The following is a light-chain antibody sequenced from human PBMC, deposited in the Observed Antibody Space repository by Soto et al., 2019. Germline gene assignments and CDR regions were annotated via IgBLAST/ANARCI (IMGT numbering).Light chain of an antibody. CDR3: QQSYGTPRT. V-gene: IGKV1-39*01. Sequence: DIQMTQSPSSLSASVGDRVAITCRASLSVATFLNWYQQRPGEAPKLLIYGASTLQTGVPARFRGSGSGTDFTLTITSLQREDSATYYCQQSYGTPRTFGQGTKLEIK. CDR1: LSVATF. J-gene: IGKJ2*01. CDR2: GAS.